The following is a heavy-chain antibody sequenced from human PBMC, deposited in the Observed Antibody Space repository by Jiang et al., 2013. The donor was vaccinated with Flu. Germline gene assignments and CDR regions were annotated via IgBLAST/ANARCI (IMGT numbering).Heavy chain of an antibody. D-gene: IGHD3-3*01. CDR3: ARAYGVWSGYPSFDY. Sequence: GPGLVKPSETLSLTCTVSGDSISTYYWNWIRQPPGKGLEWIGYISDSGFTKYNPSHKGRVTISVDTSKNQFSLKVNSVTAADTAVFYCARAYGVWSGYPSFDYWGQGSLVTVSS. V-gene: IGHV4-59*01. CDR1: GDSISTYY. CDR2: ISDSGFT. J-gene: IGHJ4*02.